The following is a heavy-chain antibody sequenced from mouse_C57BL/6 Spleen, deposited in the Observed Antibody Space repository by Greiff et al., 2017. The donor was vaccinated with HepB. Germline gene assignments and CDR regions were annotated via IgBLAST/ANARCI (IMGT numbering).Heavy chain of an antibody. D-gene: IGHD1-1*01. CDR3: ARADYGSSSWFAY. CDR1: GFTFSSYA. J-gene: IGHJ3*01. V-gene: IGHV5-4*01. Sequence: EVHLVESGGGLVKPGGSLKLSCAASGFTFSSYAMSWVRQTPEKRLEWVATISDGGSYTYYPDNVKGRFTISRDNAKNNLYLQMSHLKSEDTAMYYCARADYGSSSWFAYWGQGTLVTVSA. CDR2: ISDGGSYT.